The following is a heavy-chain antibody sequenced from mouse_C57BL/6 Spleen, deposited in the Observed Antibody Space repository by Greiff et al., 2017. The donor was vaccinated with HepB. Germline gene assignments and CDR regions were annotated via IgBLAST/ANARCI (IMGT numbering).Heavy chain of an antibody. V-gene: IGHV1-61*01. Sequence: QVQLKQPGAELVRPGSSVKLSCKASGYTFTSYWMDWVKQRPGQGLEWIGNIYPSDSETHYNQKFKDKATLTVDKSSSTAYMQLSSLTSEDSAVYYCAILSYYYGSSPWYFDVWGTGTTVTVSS. CDR1: GYTFTSYW. CDR3: AILSYYYGSSPWYFDV. CDR2: IYPSDSET. J-gene: IGHJ1*03. D-gene: IGHD1-1*01.